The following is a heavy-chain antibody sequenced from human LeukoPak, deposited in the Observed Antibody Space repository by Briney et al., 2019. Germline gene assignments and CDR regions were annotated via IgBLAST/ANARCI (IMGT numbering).Heavy chain of an antibody. CDR3: ARVSTVIEELNLDY. Sequence: GASVKVSCKASGYTFTSYDINWVRQATGQGLEWMGWMNPNSGNTGYAQKFQGRVTITRDTSASTAYMELSSLRSDDTAVYYCARVSTVIEELNLDYWGQGTLVTVSS. CDR1: GYTFTSYD. D-gene: IGHD4-11*01. J-gene: IGHJ4*02. CDR2: MNPNSGNT. V-gene: IGHV1-8*03.